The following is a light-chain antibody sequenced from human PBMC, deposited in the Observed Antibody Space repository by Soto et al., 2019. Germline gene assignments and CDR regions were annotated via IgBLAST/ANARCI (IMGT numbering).Light chain of an antibody. CDR2: DAS. J-gene: IGKJ2*01. CDR3: QQRSNWPPYT. CDR1: QSVSSY. Sequence: EIVLTQSPATLALSPGERATLSCRASQSVSSYLAWYQQKPGQAPRLLIYDASNRATGIPARFSGSGSGTDFTLTIISLEPEDLAVYYCQQRSNWPPYTFGQGTMLEIK. V-gene: IGKV3-11*01.